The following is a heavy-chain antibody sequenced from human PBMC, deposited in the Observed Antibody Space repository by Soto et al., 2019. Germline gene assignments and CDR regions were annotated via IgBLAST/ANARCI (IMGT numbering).Heavy chain of an antibody. D-gene: IGHD5-18*01. CDR1: GYTFTGYY. CDR3: ARGSDSYGPEYYYYYYGMDV. V-gene: IGHV1-2*02. Sequence: ASVKVSCKASGYTFTGYYMHWVRQAPGQGLEWMGWINPNSGGTNYAQKFQGRVTMTRDTSISTAYMELSRLRSDDTAVYYCARGSDSYGPEYYYYYYGMDVWGQGTTVTVS. CDR2: INPNSGGT. J-gene: IGHJ6*02.